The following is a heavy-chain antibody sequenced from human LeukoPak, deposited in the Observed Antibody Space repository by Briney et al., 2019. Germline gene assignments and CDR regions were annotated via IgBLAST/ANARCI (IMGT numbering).Heavy chain of an antibody. Sequence: SETLSLTCTVSGGSISSYYWSWIRQPPGKGLEWIGYIYYSGSTNYNPSLKSRDTISVDTSKNQFSLKLGSVTAADAAVYYCAREEALGSGSFDYWGQGTLVTVSS. D-gene: IGHD1-26*01. CDR3: AREEALGSGSFDY. J-gene: IGHJ4*02. V-gene: IGHV4-59*01. CDR2: IYYSGST. CDR1: GGSISSYY.